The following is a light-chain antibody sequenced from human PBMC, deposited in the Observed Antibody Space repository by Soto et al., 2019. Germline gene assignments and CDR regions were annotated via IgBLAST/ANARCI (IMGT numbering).Light chain of an antibody. CDR1: QNIGKN. CDR3: QQNNSTPLT. J-gene: IGKJ4*01. CDR2: AAS. V-gene: IGKV1-39*01. Sequence: DIQMTQSPFSLSASVGDRVTITCRASQNIGKNLNWYRQKPGKAPRLLIYAASNLHSGVSSRVSGSGSGTDFTLMFSSLQPEDFASYFCQQNNSTPLTFGGGTKVEIK.